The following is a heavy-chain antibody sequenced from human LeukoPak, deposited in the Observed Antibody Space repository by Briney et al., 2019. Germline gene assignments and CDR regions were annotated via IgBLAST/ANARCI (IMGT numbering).Heavy chain of an antibody. CDR2: IYYSGST. CDR3: ARETYCGGDCYSSLGAFDI. D-gene: IGHD2-21*02. Sequence: GSLRLSCVASGFTFSNSWMSWIRQPPGKGLEWIGYIYYSGSTNYNPSLKSRVTISVDTSKNQFSLKLSSVTAADTAVYYCARETYCGGDCYSSLGAFDIWGQGTMVTVSS. J-gene: IGHJ3*02. CDR1: GFTFSNSW. V-gene: IGHV4-59*01.